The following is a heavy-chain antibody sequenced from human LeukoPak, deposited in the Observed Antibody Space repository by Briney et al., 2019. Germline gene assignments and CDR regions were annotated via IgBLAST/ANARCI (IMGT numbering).Heavy chain of an antibody. CDR1: GFTFTSYS. Sequence: GGSLRLSCAASGFTFTSYSMNWVRQAPGKGLEWVANIKQDGSEKYYVDSANGRFTISRDNAKNSLYLQMNSLRAEDTAVYYCATDLDSSRPTFGGQGILVTVSS. V-gene: IGHV3-7*01. J-gene: IGHJ4*02. CDR3: ATDLDSSRPTF. CDR2: IKQDGSEK. D-gene: IGHD3/OR15-3a*01.